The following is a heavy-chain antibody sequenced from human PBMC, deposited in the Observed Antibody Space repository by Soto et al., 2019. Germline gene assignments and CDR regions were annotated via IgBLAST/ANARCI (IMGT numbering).Heavy chain of an antibody. D-gene: IGHD6-6*01. CDR2: IYYSGST. CDR3: ARVVYSSSKRFLARWFDP. V-gene: IGHV4-59*08. J-gene: IGHJ5*02. Sequence: SETLSLTCTVSGGSISSYYWSWIRQPPGKGLERIGYIYYSGSTYYNPSLKSRVTISVDTSKNQFSLNLSSVTAADTAVYYCARVVYSSSKRFLARWFDPWGQGTLVTVSS. CDR1: GGSISSYY.